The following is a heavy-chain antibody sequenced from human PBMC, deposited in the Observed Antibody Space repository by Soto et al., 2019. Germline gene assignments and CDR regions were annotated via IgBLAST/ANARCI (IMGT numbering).Heavy chain of an antibody. J-gene: IGHJ5*02. CDR1: GYSFTSYW. CDR2: IDTSDSYT. V-gene: IGHV5-10-1*01. D-gene: IGHD4-17*01. Sequence: ESLKISCKASGYSFTSYWISWVRQMPGQGLPGPGRIDTSDSYTNYNPSLKCLVTMSVDTSKNQFSLKLKLSSVPAADTAVYYCARSPAYGDYANLDTWGQGILVRVSS. CDR3: ARSPAYGDYANLDT.